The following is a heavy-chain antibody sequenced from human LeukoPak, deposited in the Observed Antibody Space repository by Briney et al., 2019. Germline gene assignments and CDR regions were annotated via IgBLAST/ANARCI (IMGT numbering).Heavy chain of an antibody. J-gene: IGHJ5*01. CDR3: ARDQGLVVAVGASWFDS. CDR2: INTNTGNP. D-gene: IGHD6-19*01. Sequence: ASVKVSCKASGYTFTNYAVNWVRQAPGQGLEWMGWINTNTGNPTYAQGFTGRFVFSLDTSVSTTYLQISSLKTEDTAVYYYARDQGLVVAVGASWFDSWGQGTLVTVFS. V-gene: IGHV7-4-1*02. CDR1: GYTFTNYA.